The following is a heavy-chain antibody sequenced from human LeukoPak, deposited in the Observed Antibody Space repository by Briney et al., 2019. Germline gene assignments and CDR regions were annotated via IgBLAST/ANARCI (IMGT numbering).Heavy chain of an antibody. D-gene: IGHD5-18*01. CDR3: AKGDTAMVTIDY. J-gene: IGHJ4*02. V-gene: IGHV3-30*18. CDR1: GFTFSTYG. CDR2: DGSNK. Sequence: GGSLRLSCAASGFTFSTYGIHWVRQAPGKGLEWVAVDGSNKYYADSVKGRFTISRDNSKNTLYLQMNSLRAEDTAVYYCAKGDTAMVTIDYWGQGTLVTVSS.